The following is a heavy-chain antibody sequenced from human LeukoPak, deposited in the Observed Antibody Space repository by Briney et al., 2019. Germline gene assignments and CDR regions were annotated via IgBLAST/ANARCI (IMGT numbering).Heavy chain of an antibody. J-gene: IGHJ3*02. CDR3: ARDWYSSSSLDAFDI. V-gene: IGHV3-64*01. CDR2: ISSNGGNT. D-gene: IGHD6-6*01. Sequence: PGRSLRLSCAASGFTFSSYSMHWVRQAPGKGLEHLSGISSNGGNTYYANSVKGRFTISRDNSKNTLYLQMGGLRAEDMAVYYCARDWYSSSSLDAFDIWGQGTMVTVSS. CDR1: GFTFSSYS.